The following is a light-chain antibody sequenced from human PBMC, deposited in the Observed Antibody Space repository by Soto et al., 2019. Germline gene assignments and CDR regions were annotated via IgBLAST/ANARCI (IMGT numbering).Light chain of an antibody. CDR1: QSVSSY. V-gene: IGKV3-11*01. CDR3: QQRYNWPPAT. J-gene: IGKJ5*01. CDR2: DAS. Sequence: EIVLTQSPATLSLSPGERATLSCRASQSVSSYLAWYQQKPGQAPRLLIYDASNRATGIPARFSGSGSGTDFTLTINSLEPEDFAVYYCQQRYNWPPATFGQGTRLEIK.